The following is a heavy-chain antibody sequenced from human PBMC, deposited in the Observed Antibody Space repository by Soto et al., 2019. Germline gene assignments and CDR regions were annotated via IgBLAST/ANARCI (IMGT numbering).Heavy chain of an antibody. CDR3: ARATGYYHTSGSDY. CDR1: VYIFRSYD. Sequence: XSVKVSCKVSVYIFRSYDITWVRQAPGQGLEWMGWVHPETGSTGYAQRFQGRVSMTSDTSRNTTYMELNGLRAEDTAVYYCARATGYYHTSGSDYWGQGTLVTVSS. V-gene: IGHV1-8*02. CDR2: VHPETGST. J-gene: IGHJ4*02. D-gene: IGHD3-22*01.